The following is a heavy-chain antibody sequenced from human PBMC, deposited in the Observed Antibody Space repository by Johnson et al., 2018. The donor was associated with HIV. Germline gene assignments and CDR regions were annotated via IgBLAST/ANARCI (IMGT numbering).Heavy chain of an antibody. J-gene: IGHJ3*02. V-gene: IGHV3-30*02. D-gene: IGHD3-22*01. Sequence: QVQLVESGGGLVQPGGSLRLSCAASGFTFSSYGMHWVRQAPGKGLEWVAFIRYDGSNKYYADSVKGRFTISRDNSKNTLYLQMNSLRAEDTAVYYCARGSSYYYDSSGYAFDIWGQGTMVTVSS. CDR1: GFTFSSYG. CDR2: IRYDGSNK. CDR3: ARGSSYYYDSSGYAFDI.